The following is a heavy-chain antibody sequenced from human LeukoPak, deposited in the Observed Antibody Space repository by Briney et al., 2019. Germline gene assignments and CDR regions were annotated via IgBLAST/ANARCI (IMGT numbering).Heavy chain of an antibody. CDR1: GNSFTTYW. Sequence: GESLKISCKISGNSFTTYWIGWVRQMPGKGLEWMGIIYPGDSDTIYSPSFQGQVTISADRSIKAAYLQWSSLKASDTAMYYCGSPRGHYDSSAFDFWGQGTLVTVPS. J-gene: IGHJ4*02. V-gene: IGHV5-51*01. D-gene: IGHD3-22*01. CDR2: IYPGDSDT. CDR3: GSPRGHYDSSAFDF.